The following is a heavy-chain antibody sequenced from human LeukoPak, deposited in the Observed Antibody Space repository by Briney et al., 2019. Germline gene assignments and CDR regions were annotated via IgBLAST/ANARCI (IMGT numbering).Heavy chain of an antibody. CDR2: INDSGGST. J-gene: IGHJ4*02. CDR3: AKVYYYGSGSFIFDC. CDR1: GFTFSNYA. Sequence: QAGGSLRLSCAASGFTFSNYAMNWVRQAPGKGLEWVSSINDSGGSTYYADSVKGRFTISRDNSKNTLFLQMNSLGAEDTAVYYCAKVYYYGSGSFIFDCWGQETLVTVSS. V-gene: IGHV3-23*01. D-gene: IGHD3-10*01.